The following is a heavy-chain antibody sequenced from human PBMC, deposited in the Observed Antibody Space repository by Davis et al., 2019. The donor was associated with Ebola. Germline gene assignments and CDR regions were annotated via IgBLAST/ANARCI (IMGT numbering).Heavy chain of an antibody. CDR2: IIPIFGTA. D-gene: IGHD2-15*01. J-gene: IGHJ3*02. CDR3: ARDSCQNSGGSCYAFDI. CDR1: GGTFSSYA. V-gene: IGHV1-69*13. Sequence: SVKVSCKASGGTFSSYAISWVRQAPGQGLEWMGGIIPIFGTANYAQKFQGRVTITADESTSTAYMELSSLRSEDTAVYYCARDSCQNSGGSCYAFDIWGQGTMVTVSS.